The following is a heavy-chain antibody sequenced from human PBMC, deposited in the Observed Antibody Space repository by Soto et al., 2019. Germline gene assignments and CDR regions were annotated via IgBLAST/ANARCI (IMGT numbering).Heavy chain of an antibody. CDR2: LYYSDNT. CDR1: GGSISPFY. V-gene: IGHV4-59*08. CDR3: ARARWYDAFDV. D-gene: IGHD2-15*01. J-gene: IGHJ3*01. Sequence: PSETLSLTCTVSGGSISPFYWSWVRQPPGKGLEWIGYLYYSDNTNYNPSLKSRVTISVDMSKNQFSLKLNSVTAADTAVYYCARARWYDAFDVWGQGTVVTVSS.